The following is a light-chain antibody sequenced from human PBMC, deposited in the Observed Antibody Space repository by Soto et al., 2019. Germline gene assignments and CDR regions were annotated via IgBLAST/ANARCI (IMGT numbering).Light chain of an antibody. CDR3: QQYGSSPAT. V-gene: IGKV3-20*01. Sequence: EVVMTQSPANLSVSPGVGATLSCWASQSVSNNYLAWYQHKPGQAPRLLIYGASSRATGIPDRFSGSGSGTDFTLTISRLEPEDFAVYYCQQYGSSPATLGQGTKVDIK. J-gene: IGKJ1*01. CDR1: QSVSNNY. CDR2: GAS.